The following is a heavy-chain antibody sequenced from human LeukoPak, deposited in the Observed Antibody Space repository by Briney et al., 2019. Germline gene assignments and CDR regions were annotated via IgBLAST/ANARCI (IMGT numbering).Heavy chain of an antibody. V-gene: IGHV3-33*01. Sequence: GGSLRLSCAASGFTFSSYGMHWVRQAPGKGLEWVAVIWYDGSNKYYADSVKGRFTISRDNSKNTLYLQMNSLRAEDTAVYYCARDRDRERGPYCSGGSCYLTSPFDYWGQGTLVTVSS. D-gene: IGHD2-15*01. J-gene: IGHJ4*02. CDR1: GFTFSSYG. CDR3: ARDRDRERGPYCSGGSCYLTSPFDY. CDR2: IWYDGSNK.